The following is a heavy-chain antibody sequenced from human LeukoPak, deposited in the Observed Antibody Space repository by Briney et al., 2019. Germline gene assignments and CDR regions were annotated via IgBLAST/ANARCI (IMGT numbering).Heavy chain of an antibody. J-gene: IGHJ4*02. D-gene: IGHD3-10*01. CDR1: GYTFTGYY. CDR3: ARDTTMVRGVIKRARFDY. CDR2: INPNSGGT. V-gene: IGHV1-2*06. Sequence: ASVKVSCRASGYTFTGYYMHWVRQAPGQGLEWMGRINPNSGGTNYAQKFQGRVTMTRDTSISTAYMELSRLRSDDTAVYYCARDTTMVRGVIKRARFDYWGQGTLVTVSS.